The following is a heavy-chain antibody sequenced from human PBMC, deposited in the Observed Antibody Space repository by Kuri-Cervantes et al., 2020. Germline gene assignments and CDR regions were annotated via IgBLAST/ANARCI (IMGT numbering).Heavy chain of an antibody. CDR2: ISYDGSNK. J-gene: IGHJ4*02. CDR3: AKDKDYYGSGAIDY. CDR1: GFRFNSYG. V-gene: IGHV3-30*18. D-gene: IGHD3-10*01. Sequence: GGSLRLSCVASGFRFNSYGMHWVRQAPGKGLEWVAVISYDGSNKYYADSVKGRFTISRDNSKNTLYLQMNSLRAEDTAVYYCAKDKDYYGSGAIDYWGQGTLVTVSS.